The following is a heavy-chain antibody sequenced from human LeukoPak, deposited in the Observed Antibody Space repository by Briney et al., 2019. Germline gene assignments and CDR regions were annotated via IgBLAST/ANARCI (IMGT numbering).Heavy chain of an antibody. J-gene: IGHJ4*02. D-gene: IGHD3-16*02. Sequence: PGRSLRLSCAASGFTFSSYAMHWVRQAPGKGLECVAVTSNDGSNKSYADSVKGRFTISRDNSKNTLYLQMNSLRAEDTAVYYCAREWHTGLIAYWGQGTLVSVSS. CDR3: AREWHTGLIAY. CDR1: GFTFSSYA. CDR2: TSNDGSNK. V-gene: IGHV3-30*04.